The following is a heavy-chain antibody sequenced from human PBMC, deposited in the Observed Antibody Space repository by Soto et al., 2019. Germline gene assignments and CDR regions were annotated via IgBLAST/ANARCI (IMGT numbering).Heavy chain of an antibody. J-gene: IGHJ4*02. CDR3: AHFSGYEQFDY. D-gene: IGHD5-12*01. V-gene: IGHV2-5*01. Sequence: GPTLVNPTQTLTLTCTFSGFSLSTSGEGVGWIRQPPGKALEWLAVIYWNDDKRYSPSLKTSLTITKDTSKNQVVLTMTNMDPVDTATYYCAHFSGYEQFDYWGQGTLVTVSS. CDR1: GFSLSTSGEG. CDR2: IYWNDDK.